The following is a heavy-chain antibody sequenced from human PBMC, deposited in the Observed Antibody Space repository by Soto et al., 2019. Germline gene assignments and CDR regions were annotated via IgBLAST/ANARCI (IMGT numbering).Heavy chain of an antibody. D-gene: IGHD3-10*01. J-gene: IGHJ6*02. Sequence: QVQLQESGPGLVKPSETLSLTCTISGGPMNNYYCSWFRQPRGQGLEWIGYMGYNGFTRYNPSLRSRVAISLDTAKNQFSLTLSSVTAADTALYYCARQGFGELLGLVDVWGQGITVTVSS. V-gene: IGHV4-59*08. CDR2: MGYNGFT. CDR1: GGPMNNYY. CDR3: ARQGFGELLGLVDV.